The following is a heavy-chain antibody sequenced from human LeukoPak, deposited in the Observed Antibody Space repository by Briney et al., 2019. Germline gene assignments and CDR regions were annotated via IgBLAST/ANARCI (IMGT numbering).Heavy chain of an antibody. Sequence: GGSLRLSCAASGFTFSSYAMHWVRQAPGKGLEWVAVISYDGSNKYYADSVKGRFTISRDNSKNTLYLQMNSLRAEDTAVYSCARGGRYCSSTKCYKVDWFDSWGQGILVTVSS. J-gene: IGHJ5*01. D-gene: IGHD2-2*02. CDR3: ARGGRYCSSTKCYKVDWFDS. CDR2: ISYDGSNK. V-gene: IGHV3-30*04. CDR1: GFTFSSYA.